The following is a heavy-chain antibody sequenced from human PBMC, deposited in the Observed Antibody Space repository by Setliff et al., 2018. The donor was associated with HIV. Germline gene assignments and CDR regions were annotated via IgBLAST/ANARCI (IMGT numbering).Heavy chain of an antibody. Sequence: ASVKVSCKASGYLFTGYYMHWVRQAPGQGLEWMGWINVNSGGTKYAQKFQGRVTMTRDTSISTAYMEVSSRRSDDTAVYYCAREGSPIYYFDYWSQGTLVTVSS. CDR2: INVNSGGT. D-gene: IGHD3-10*01. V-gene: IGHV1-2*02. CDR1: GYLFTGYY. CDR3: AREGSPIYYFDY. J-gene: IGHJ4*02.